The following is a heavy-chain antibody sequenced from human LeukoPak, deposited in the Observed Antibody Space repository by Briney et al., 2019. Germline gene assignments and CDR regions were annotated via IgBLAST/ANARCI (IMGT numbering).Heavy chain of an antibody. V-gene: IGHV3-20*01. J-gene: IGHJ4*02. Sequence: GGSLRLSCAASGFTFDDYGMSWVRQDPGKGLEWVSRINWNGGSTGYADSVKGRFTISRDNAKNSLYLQMNSLSAEDTALYHCARNTPSGTYFFDYWGQGTLVTVSS. D-gene: IGHD1-26*01. CDR3: ARNTPSGTYFFDY. CDR1: GFTFDDYG. CDR2: INWNGGST.